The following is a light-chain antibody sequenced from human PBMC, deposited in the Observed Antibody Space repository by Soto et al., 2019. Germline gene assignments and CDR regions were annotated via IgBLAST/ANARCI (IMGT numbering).Light chain of an antibody. V-gene: IGLV2-14*01. J-gene: IGLJ6*01. CDR2: EVS. CDR1: SSDVGGYKY. CDR3: ASYTSSSTSVI. Sequence: QSVLTQPASVSGSPGQSITISCTGTSSDVGGYKYVSWYQQHPDKAPKLIIFEVSNRPSGISSRFSGSKSGNTASLTISGLQAEDEADDYCASYTSSSTSVIFGRGTKVTVL.